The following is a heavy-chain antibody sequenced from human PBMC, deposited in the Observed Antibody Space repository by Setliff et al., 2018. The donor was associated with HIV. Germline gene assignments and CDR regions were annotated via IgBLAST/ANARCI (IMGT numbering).Heavy chain of an antibody. D-gene: IGHD5-12*01. CDR2: IRSSGDNT. V-gene: IGHV3-23*01. J-gene: IGHJ4*02. CDR1: GFTFSSYA. Sequence: PGGSLRLSCAASGFTFSSYATTWVRQAPGKGLEWVSSIRSSGDNTDYADSVKGRFTISRDNSKNTLYLQMNSVRAEDMAVYFCAKTCSGYDWSVDYWGQGTLVTVSS. CDR3: AKTCSGYDWSVDY.